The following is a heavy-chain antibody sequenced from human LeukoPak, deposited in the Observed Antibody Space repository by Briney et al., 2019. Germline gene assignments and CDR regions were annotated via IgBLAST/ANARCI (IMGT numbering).Heavy chain of an antibody. Sequence: SETLSLTCTVSGGSISSYYWSWIRQPPGKGLEWIGYIYYSGSTNYNPSLRSRVTISVDTSKNQFSLKLSSVTAADTAVYYCAREAYCGGDCYSGFDYWGQGTLVTVSS. CDR2: IYYSGST. CDR1: GGSISSYY. V-gene: IGHV4-59*01. J-gene: IGHJ4*02. D-gene: IGHD2-21*02. CDR3: AREAYCGGDCYSGFDY.